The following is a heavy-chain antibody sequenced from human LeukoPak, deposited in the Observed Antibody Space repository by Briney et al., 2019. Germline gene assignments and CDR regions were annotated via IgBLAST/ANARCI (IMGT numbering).Heavy chain of an antibody. Sequence: ASVKVSCKASGYTFTGYYMHWVRQAPGQGLEWMGWINPNSGGTNYAQKFQGRVTMTRDTSISTAYMELSRMTFDDTAVYYCARDANGEAFDYWGQGTLVTVSS. CDR2: INPNSGGT. CDR1: GYTFTGYY. V-gene: IGHV1-2*02. J-gene: IGHJ4*02. D-gene: IGHD4-17*01. CDR3: ARDANGEAFDY.